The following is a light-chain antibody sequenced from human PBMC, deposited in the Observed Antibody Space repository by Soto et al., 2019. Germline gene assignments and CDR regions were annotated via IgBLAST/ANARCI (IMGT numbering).Light chain of an antibody. Sequence: EIVMTQSPATLSVSPGERATLSCRASQSVYSNLAWYQQKPGQAPRLLIYGASSRASRIPVRFSGSGSGTEFTLTISSLQSEDFAVYYCQQYNSWPRTFGQGTKVEIK. J-gene: IGKJ1*01. CDR2: GAS. V-gene: IGKV3-15*01. CDR1: QSVYSN. CDR3: QQYNSWPRT.